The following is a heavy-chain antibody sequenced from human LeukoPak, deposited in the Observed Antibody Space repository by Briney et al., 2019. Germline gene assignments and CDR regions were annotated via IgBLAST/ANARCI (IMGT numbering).Heavy chain of an antibody. J-gene: IGHJ3*02. CDR3: AKDRLLWFGESLSRDAFDI. D-gene: IGHD3-10*01. CDR1: GFTFSSYG. CDR2: IRYDGSNK. V-gene: IGHV3-30*02. Sequence: GGSLRLSCAASGFTFSSYGMHWVRQAPGKGLEWVAFIRYDGSNKYYADSVKGRFTISRDNSKNTLYLQMNSLRAEDTAVYYCAKDRLLWFGESLSRDAFDIWGQGTMVTVSS.